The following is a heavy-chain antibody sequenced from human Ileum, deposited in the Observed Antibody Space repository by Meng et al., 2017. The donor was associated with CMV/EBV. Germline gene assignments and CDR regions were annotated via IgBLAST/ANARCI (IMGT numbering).Heavy chain of an antibody. CDR2: ISRTSGTI. V-gene: IGHV3-21*01. CDR3: ARVRSGGWNYEGGMDV. CDR1: GFTFSLYG. Sequence: GGSLRLSCAASGFTFSLYGMNCVRQAPGRGREWVSFISRTSGTIYYADSVKGRFTTARDNAKNSMYLQMNSLRAEGTAVYDCARVRSGGWNYEGGMDVWGRGTTVTVSS. J-gene: IGHJ6*02. D-gene: IGHD1-7*01.